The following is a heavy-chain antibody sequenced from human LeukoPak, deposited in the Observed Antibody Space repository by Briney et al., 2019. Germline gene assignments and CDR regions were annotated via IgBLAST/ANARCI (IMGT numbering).Heavy chain of an antibody. Sequence: SETLSLTCTVSGGSMNTYYWTWIRQTAGGGLEWIGQVHSSVGTTYNPSLRSRVSLSLDTSENHFSLRLASVTAADTAVYFCARERDHGYSYGHVLDFWGQGIPVTVSS. D-gene: IGHD5-18*01. J-gene: IGHJ4*02. CDR2: VHSSVGT. CDR3: ARERDHGYSYGHVLDF. V-gene: IGHV4-4*07. CDR1: GGSMNTYY.